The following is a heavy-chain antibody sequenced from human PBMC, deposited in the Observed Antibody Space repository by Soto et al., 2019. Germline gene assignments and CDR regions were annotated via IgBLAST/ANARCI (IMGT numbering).Heavy chain of an antibody. CDR2: ISAYNGNT. Sequence: QVQLVQSGAEVKKPGASVKVSCKASGYTFTSYGISWVRQAPGQGLEWMGWISAYNGNTNYAQKLQGRVTMTTDTSTSTAYMELRSLRSDDMAVYYCARGPYYDFWSGYQPYYYGMDVWGQGTTVTVSS. V-gene: IGHV1-18*03. J-gene: IGHJ6*02. CDR1: GYTFTSYG. CDR3: ARGPYYDFWSGYQPYYYGMDV. D-gene: IGHD3-3*01.